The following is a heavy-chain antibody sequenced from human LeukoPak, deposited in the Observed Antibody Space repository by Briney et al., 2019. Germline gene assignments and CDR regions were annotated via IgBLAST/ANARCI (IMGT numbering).Heavy chain of an antibody. CDR2: ISYDGTNK. CDR3: ARDGSGDSYGQPFDY. D-gene: IGHD5-18*01. V-gene: IGHV3-30-3*01. J-gene: IGHJ4*02. CDR1: GFIFSSYA. Sequence: GRSLRLSCAASGFIFSSYAMNWVRQAPGKGLEWVAIISYDGTNKYYADSVKGRFTISRDNSKNTLYLQMNSLRAEDTAVYYCARDGSGDSYGQPFDYWGQGTLDTVSS.